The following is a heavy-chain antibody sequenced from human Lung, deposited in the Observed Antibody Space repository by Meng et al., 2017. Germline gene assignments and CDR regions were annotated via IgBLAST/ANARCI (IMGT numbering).Heavy chain of an antibody. V-gene: IGHV6-1*01. CDR2: TYYRSKWYN. CDR1: GDSVSSNSSA. CDR3: ARSQQWLDS. J-gene: IGHJ4*02. Sequence: QVHLQQSGRGLVKPSQTLSPTCAISGDSVSSNSSAWNWIRQSPTRGLEWRGRTYYRSKWYNGYAVSVRSRITINPDTSKNQFSLQLNSVTPEDTAVYYCARSQQWLDSWGQGTLVTVSS. D-gene: IGHD6-19*01.